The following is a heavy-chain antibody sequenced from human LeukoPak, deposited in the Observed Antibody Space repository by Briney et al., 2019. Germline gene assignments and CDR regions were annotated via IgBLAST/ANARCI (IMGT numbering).Heavy chain of an antibody. V-gene: IGHV4-39*07. CDR2: IYYSGST. CDR1: GGSISSSTYY. CDR3: AGGRDYGDYDWAFHYFDY. J-gene: IGHJ4*02. Sequence: SETLSLTCTVSGGSISSSTYYWGWIRQPPGKGLEWIGSIYYSGSTYYNPSLKSRVTISVDTSKNQFSLKLSSVTAADTAVYYCAGGRDYGDYDWAFHYFDYWGQGTLVTVSS. D-gene: IGHD4-17*01.